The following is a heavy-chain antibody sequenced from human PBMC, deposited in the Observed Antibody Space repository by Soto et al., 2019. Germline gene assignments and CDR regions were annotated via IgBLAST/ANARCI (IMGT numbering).Heavy chain of an antibody. CDR2: FIPMFDIT. D-gene: IGHD3-10*02. Sequence: QVQLVQSGAEVKTPGSSVKVSCKASGGTFNNNAINWVRQAPGQGLEWMGGFIPMFDITDYAQKFQGRVTITADESTGTTNLGLHSLRSEGTAVYYCARVDSSMFGGGEWLVPWGQGTLVTVSS. CDR1: GGTFNNNA. V-gene: IGHV1-69*01. CDR3: ARVDSSMFGGGEWLVP. J-gene: IGHJ5*02.